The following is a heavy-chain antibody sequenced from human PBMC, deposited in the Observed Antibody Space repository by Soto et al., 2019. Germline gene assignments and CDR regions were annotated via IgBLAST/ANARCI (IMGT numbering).Heavy chain of an antibody. V-gene: IGHV4-59*11. D-gene: IGHD7-27*01. CDR2: IYYSGST. Sequence: QVQLQESGPGLVKPSETLSLTCTVSGGSINNHYWSWIRQPPGQGLEWIGYIYYSGSTNCNPSLKSRVTMSVDTSKNQFSLKLSSLTAADTAIYYCARANWVFDYWGQGTLVTVSS. CDR1: GGSINNHY. CDR3: ARANWVFDY. J-gene: IGHJ4*02.